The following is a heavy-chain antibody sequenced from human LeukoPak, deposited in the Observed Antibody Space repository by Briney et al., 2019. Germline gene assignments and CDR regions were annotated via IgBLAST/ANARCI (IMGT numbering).Heavy chain of an antibody. J-gene: IGHJ4*02. V-gene: IGHV1-69*06. CDR3: ASSRGLRHYFAY. CDR2: IIPIFGTA. Sequence: GASVKVSCKASGGTFSSYAISWVRQAPGQGLEWMGGIIPIFGTANYAQKFQGRVTITADKSTSTAYMELSSLRSEDTAVYYCASSRGLRHYFAYWGQGTLVTVS. CDR1: GGTFSSYA. D-gene: IGHD3-10*01.